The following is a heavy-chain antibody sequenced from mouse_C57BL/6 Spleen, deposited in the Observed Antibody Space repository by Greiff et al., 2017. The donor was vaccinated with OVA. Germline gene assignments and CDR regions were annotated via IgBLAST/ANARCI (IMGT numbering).Heavy chain of an antibody. CDR1: GYSITSGYY. V-gene: IGHV3-6*01. CDR3: ARDGYSLYAMDY. J-gene: IGHJ4*01. D-gene: IGHD2-3*01. CDR2: ISYDGSN. Sequence: EVQLQESGPGLVKPSQSLSLTCSVTGYSITSGYYWNWIRQFPGNKLEWMGYISYDGSNNYNPSLKNRISITRDTSQNQLFLKLNSVTTEDTATYYCARDGYSLYAMDYWGQGTSVTVSS.